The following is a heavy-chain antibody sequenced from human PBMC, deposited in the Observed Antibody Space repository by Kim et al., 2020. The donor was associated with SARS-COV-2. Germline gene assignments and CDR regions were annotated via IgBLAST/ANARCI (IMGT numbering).Heavy chain of an antibody. D-gene: IGHD3-22*01. V-gene: IGHV1-2*06. Sequence: ASVKVSCKASGYTFTGYYMHWVRQAPGQGLEWMGRINPNSGGTNYAQKFQGRVTMTRDTSISTAYMELSRLRSDDTAVYYCARDYIYYDSSGYLPGAFDIWGQGTMVTVSS. CDR1: GYTFTGYY. CDR3: ARDYIYYDSSGYLPGAFDI. CDR2: INPNSGGT. J-gene: IGHJ3*02.